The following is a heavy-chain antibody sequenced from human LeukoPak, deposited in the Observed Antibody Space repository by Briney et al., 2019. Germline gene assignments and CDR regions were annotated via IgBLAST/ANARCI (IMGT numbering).Heavy chain of an antibody. V-gene: IGHV3-49*04. D-gene: IGHD3-22*01. J-gene: IGHJ4*02. Sequence: PGGSLRLSCTASGFTFGDYAMSWVRQAPGKGLEWVGFIRSKAYGGTTEYAASVKGRFTISRDDSKSIAYLQMNSLKTEDTAVYYCARRSVAYSYDSSGYSPVYYFDYWGQGTLVTVSS. CDR3: ARRSVAYSYDSSGYSPVYYFDY. CDR2: IRSKAYGGTT. CDR1: GFTFGDYA.